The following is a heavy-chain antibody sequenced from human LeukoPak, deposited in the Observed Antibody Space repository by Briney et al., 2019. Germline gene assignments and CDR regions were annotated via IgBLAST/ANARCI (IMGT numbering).Heavy chain of an antibody. D-gene: IGHD3-22*01. CDR2: IKQDGSEK. Sequence: GGSLRLACAASGFTFSSYWMSWVRQAPGKGLEWVANIKQDGSEKYYVDSVKGRFTISRDNAKNSLYLQMNSLRAEDTAVYYCARDLIRYYYDSSGYYGPLYYFDYWGQGTLVTVSS. CDR3: ARDLIRYYYDSSGYYGPLYYFDY. J-gene: IGHJ4*02. V-gene: IGHV3-7*01. CDR1: GFTFSSYW.